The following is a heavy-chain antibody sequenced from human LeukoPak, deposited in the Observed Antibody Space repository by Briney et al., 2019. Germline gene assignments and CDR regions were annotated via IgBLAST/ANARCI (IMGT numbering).Heavy chain of an antibody. Sequence: LPGGSLRLSCAASGFTFSSYAMSWVRQAPGKGLEWVSAISGSGGSTYYADSVKGRFTISRDNSKNTLYLQMNSLRAEDTAVYYCAKDIGYWATTHPGYWGQGTLVTVSS. CDR2: ISGSGGST. CDR3: AKDIGYWATTHPGY. J-gene: IGHJ4*02. V-gene: IGHV3-23*01. D-gene: IGHD3-22*01. CDR1: GFTFSSYA.